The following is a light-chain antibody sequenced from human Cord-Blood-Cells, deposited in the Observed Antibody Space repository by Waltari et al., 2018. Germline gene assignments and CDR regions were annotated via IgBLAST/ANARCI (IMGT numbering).Light chain of an antibody. V-gene: IGLV2-14*03. J-gene: IGLJ1*01. Sequence: QSALTQPASVSGSPGQSITISCTGTSSDVGGYNYVSWYQQHPGKAPKLMIYDVSNWPSGVSNRFADSKSGNTASLTISGLQAEDEADYYCSSYTSSSTPYVFGTGTKVTVL. CDR1: SSDVGGYNY. CDR3: SSYTSSSTPYV. CDR2: DVS.